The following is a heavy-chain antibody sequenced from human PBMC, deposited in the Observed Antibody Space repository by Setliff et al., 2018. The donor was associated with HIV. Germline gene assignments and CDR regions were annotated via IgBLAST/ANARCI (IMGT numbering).Heavy chain of an antibody. CDR1: GGTFSNYV. D-gene: IGHD4-17*01. Sequence: SVKVSCKASGGTFSNYVISWVRQAPGQGLEWMGGIITNFGTSNYAQKFQGRVTLTTDESTSTAYMELSSLRSEDTAVYYCARDRDYFYGGMDVWGPGTTGTVSS. V-gene: IGHV1-69*05. J-gene: IGHJ6*02. CDR3: ARDRDYFYGGMDV. CDR2: IITNFGTS.